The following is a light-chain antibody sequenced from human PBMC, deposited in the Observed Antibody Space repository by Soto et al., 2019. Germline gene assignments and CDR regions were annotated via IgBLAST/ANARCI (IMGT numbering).Light chain of an antibody. CDR1: QGISSW. CDR2: AAS. CDR3: QQANSFPIT. V-gene: IGKV1-12*01. J-gene: IGKJ5*01. Sequence: DIQMTQAPSSVSASVGDRLTITCRASQGISSWLAWYQQKQGKXPKXXIYAASSLQSGVPSRFSGSGSGTDGTITISSLQPEDFETYDGQQANSFPITFGQGTRLEIK.